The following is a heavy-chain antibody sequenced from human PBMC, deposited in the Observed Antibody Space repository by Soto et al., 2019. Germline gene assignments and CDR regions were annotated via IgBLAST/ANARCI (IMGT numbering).Heavy chain of an antibody. CDR1: GGSISTYY. CDR2: IYHSGST. Sequence: EKLSLTYTVSGGSISTYYWSWIRQPPGKGLEWIGYIYHSGSTYYNPSLKSRVTISVDRSKNQFSLKLSSVTAADTAVYYCASVYYGGKNVFDYCGQVSLVTVSS. D-gene: IGHD4-17*01. J-gene: IGHJ4*02. CDR3: ASVYYGGKNVFDY. V-gene: IGHV4-59*12.